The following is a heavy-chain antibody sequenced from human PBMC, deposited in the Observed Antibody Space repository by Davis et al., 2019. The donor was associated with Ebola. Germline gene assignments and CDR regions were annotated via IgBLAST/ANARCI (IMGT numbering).Heavy chain of an antibody. D-gene: IGHD1-1*01. J-gene: IGHJ6*02. V-gene: IGHV3-23*01. CDR3: AKTTEGNYYYGMDV. Sequence: PGGSLRLSCAASGFTFSSYAMSWVRQAPGKGLEWVSAISGSGGSTYYADSVKGRFTISRDNSKKTLYVQMNSLRAEDTAVYYCAKTTEGNYYYGMDVWGQGTTVTVSS. CDR1: GFTFSSYA. CDR2: ISGSGGST.